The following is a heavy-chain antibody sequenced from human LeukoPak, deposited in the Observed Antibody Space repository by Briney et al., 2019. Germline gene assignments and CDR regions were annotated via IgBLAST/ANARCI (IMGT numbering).Heavy chain of an antibody. CDR1: GGSISSYY. J-gene: IGHJ6*03. CDR2: IYTSGST. Sequence: ASETLSLTCTVSGGSISSYYWSWIRQPPRKGLEWIGYIYTSGSTNYNPSLKSRVTISVDTSKNQFSLKLSSVTAADTAVYYCARHTDYMDVWGKGTTVTVSS. V-gene: IGHV4-4*09. CDR3: ARHTDYMDV. D-gene: IGHD2-2*02.